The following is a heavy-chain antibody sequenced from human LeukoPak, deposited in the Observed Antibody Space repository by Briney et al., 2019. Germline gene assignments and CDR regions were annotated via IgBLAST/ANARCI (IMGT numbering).Heavy chain of an antibody. J-gene: IGHJ4*02. V-gene: IGHV3-48*02. CDR3: AREYSGIDH. CDR2: ISGSSSAT. Sequence: GGSLRLSCAASGFSFSSYNMNWVRQAPGKGLEWVSYISGSSSATDYADSVKGRFTISRDNAKNSLYLQMDSLRDEDTAVYYCAREYSGIDHWGQGTWSPSPQ. D-gene: IGHD2-21*01. CDR1: GFSFSSYN.